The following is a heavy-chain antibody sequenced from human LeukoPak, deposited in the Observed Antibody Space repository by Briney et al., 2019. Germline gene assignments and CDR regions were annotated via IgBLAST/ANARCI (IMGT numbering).Heavy chain of an antibody. D-gene: IGHD6-19*01. Sequence: ASVKVSCKAAGYTFTSYSISSVRQAPGQGLEWMGWISAYNGNTNYAQKLQGRVTMTTDTSTRTAYMELRSLRSDDTAVYYCARDNIAVAGAVYWGQGTLVTVSS. CDR2: ISAYNGNT. CDR3: ARDNIAVAGAVY. V-gene: IGHV1-18*01. CDR1: GYTFTSYS. J-gene: IGHJ4*02.